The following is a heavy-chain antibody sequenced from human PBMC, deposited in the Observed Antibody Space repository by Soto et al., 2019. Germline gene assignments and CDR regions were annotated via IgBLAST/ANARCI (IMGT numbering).Heavy chain of an antibody. CDR1: GGSISSSSYY. V-gene: IGHV4-39*01. J-gene: IGHJ4*02. D-gene: IGHD5-18*01. Sequence: QLQLQESGPGLVKPSETLSLTCTVSGGSISSSSYYWGWIRQPPGKGLEWIGSIYYSGSTYYNPSLKSRVTISVDTSKNQFSLKLSSVTAADTAVYYCAGEILYSYGNYFDYWGQGTLVTVSS. CDR3: AGEILYSYGNYFDY. CDR2: IYYSGST.